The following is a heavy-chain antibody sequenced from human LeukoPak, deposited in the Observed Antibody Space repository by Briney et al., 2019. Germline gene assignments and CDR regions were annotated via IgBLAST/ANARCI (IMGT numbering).Heavy chain of an antibody. CDR3: ARHVKGDWNRPKHFDY. J-gene: IGHJ4*02. V-gene: IGHV4-59*08. CDR2: IYYSGST. Sequence: SETLSLTCTVSGGSISSYYWSWIRQPPGKGLEWIGYIYYSGSTNYNPSLKSRVTISVDTSKNQFSLKLSSVAAADTAVYYCARHVKGDWNRPKHFDYWGQGTLVTVSS. CDR1: GGSISSYY. D-gene: IGHD1-1*01.